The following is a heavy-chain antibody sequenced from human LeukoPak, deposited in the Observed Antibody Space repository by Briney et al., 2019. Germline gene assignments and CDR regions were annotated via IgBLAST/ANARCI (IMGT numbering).Heavy chain of an antibody. CDR2: MGPSGDT. J-gene: IGHJ3*01. CDR3: AKPTPYGTTWAGGFDL. V-gene: IGHV3-23*01. Sequence: GGSLRLSCAGSGFTFTNFAMTWVRQAPGKGLEWVSSMGPSGDTYYVDSVKGRFSISRDASKNTMYLQMSTLRADDTAVYFYAKPTPYGTTWAGGFDLWGQGTMVTVSS. CDR1: GFTFTNFA. D-gene: IGHD1-14*01.